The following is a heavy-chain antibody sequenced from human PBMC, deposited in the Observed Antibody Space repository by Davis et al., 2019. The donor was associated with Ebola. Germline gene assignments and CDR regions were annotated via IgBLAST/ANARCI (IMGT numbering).Heavy chain of an antibody. D-gene: IGHD5/OR15-5a*01. CDR3: AKDGAAMPHSVYFYYGLDV. CDR2: ISHDGNNK. CDR1: GFTFSSYA. J-gene: IGHJ6*04. Sequence: PGGSLRLSCSASGFTFSSYAMHWVRQAPGKGLEWVAVISHDGNNKYYEDSVKGRFTISRDNSKNTLYLQMISLRPEDTAVYYCAKDGAAMPHSVYFYYGLDVWGIGTTVTVS. V-gene: IGHV3-30*04.